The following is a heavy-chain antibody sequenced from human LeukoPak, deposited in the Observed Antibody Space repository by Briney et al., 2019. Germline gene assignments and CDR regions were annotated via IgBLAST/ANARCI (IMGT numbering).Heavy chain of an antibody. J-gene: IGHJ4*02. V-gene: IGHV3-66*01. D-gene: IGHD4-23*01. CDR3: MGYGGNSF. Sequence: SGGSLRPSCVASGFTVSNNHVSWVRQAPGKGLEWVSLIDNVGGTYYADSVKGRFTISRDDSENTLYLQMNSLRAEDTALYYCMGYGGNSFWGQGTLVTVSS. CDR2: IDNVGGT. CDR1: GFTVSNNH.